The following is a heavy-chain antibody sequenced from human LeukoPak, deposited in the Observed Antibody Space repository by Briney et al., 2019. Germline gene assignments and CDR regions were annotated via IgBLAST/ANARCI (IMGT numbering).Heavy chain of an antibody. J-gene: IGHJ1*01. CDR2: IRKKSDSYTT. D-gene: IGHD2-15*01. CDR1: GFTVSDHY. Sequence: PGGSLRLSCVASGFTVSDHYLDWVRQAPGTGLEWVGLIRKKSDSYTTEYAASVKGRFTISRDDSTNSVYLQMSSLKSEDTAVYYCTDIGGGGSNTRWGEGTVVTVSS. CDR3: TDIGGGGSNTR. V-gene: IGHV3-72*01.